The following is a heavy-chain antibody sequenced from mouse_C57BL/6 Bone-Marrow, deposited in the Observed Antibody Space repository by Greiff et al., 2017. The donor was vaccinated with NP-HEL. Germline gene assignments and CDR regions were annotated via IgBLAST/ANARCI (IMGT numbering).Heavy chain of an antibody. Sequence: DVQLQESGPELVKPGASVKMSCKASGYTFTDYNMHWVKQSHGKSLEWIGYINPNNGGTSYNQKFKGKATLTVNKSSSTAYMELRSLTSEDSAVYYCARSGDYVWFAYWGQGTLVTVSA. CDR3: ARSGDYVWFAY. CDR1: GYTFTDYN. V-gene: IGHV1-22*01. D-gene: IGHD2-4*01. CDR2: INPNNGGT. J-gene: IGHJ3*01.